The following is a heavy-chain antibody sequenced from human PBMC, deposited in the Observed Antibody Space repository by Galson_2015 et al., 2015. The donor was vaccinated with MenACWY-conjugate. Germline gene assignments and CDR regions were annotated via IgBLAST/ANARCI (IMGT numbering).Heavy chain of an antibody. D-gene: IGHD2/OR15-2a*01. Sequence: SLRLSCAASRFTFSSYGMHWVRQAPGKGLEWVAVISYDGSNKYYADSVKGRFTISRDNSKNTLYLQMNSLRAEDTAVYYCAKDLSHSWAYYGMDVWGQGTTVTVSS. V-gene: IGHV3-30*18. J-gene: IGHJ6*02. CDR3: AKDLSHSWAYYGMDV. CDR2: ISYDGSNK. CDR1: RFTFSSYG.